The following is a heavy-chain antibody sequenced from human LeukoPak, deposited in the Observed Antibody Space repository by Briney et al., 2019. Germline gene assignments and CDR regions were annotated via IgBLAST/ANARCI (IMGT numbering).Heavy chain of an antibody. V-gene: IGHV3-11*01. CDR1: GFTFSDYY. CDR3: ARELVGATYDY. D-gene: IGHD1-26*01. J-gene: IGHJ4*02. CDR2: ISTSGSTI. Sequence: PGGSLRLSCAASGFTFSDYYMSWIRQASGKGLEWVSYISTSGSTIDYADSVKGRFTISRDNAKNSLYLQMNSLRAEDTAVYYCARELVGATYDYWGQGTLVTVSS.